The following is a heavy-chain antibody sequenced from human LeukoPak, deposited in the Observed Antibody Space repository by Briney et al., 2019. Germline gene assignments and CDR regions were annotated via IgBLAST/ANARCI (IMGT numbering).Heavy chain of an antibody. V-gene: IGHV4-59*01. Sequence: SETLSLTCTVSGGSINSYYWSWIRQPPGKGLEWIGYIYYSGSTKYNPSLESRVTISVDTSKNQFSLNLTSVTAADTAVYYCARVSGPGYSYGYGDYWGQGTLVTVSS. CDR1: GGSINSYY. J-gene: IGHJ4*02. D-gene: IGHD5-18*01. CDR2: IYYSGST. CDR3: ARVSGPGYSYGYGDY.